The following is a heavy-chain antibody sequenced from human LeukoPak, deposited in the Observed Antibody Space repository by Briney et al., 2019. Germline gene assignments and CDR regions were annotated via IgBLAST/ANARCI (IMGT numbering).Heavy chain of an antibody. D-gene: IGHD5-18*01. CDR2: TYYTSKWHS. V-gene: IGHV6-1*01. CDR3: ARDLKGDDTAMITGFSWYFNL. CDR1: GDSDSSNSAA. J-gene: IGHJ2*01. Sequence: SQTLSLTYAISGDSDSSNSAAWKWIRQSPSRGLEWLGRTYYTSKWHSDYAASVKGRITINADTSKNKFSLQLNSVTPEDTAVYYCARDLKGDDTAMITGFSWYFNLWGRGTLVTVSS.